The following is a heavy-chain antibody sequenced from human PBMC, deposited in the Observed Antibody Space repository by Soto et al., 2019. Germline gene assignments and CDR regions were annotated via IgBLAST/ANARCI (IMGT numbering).Heavy chain of an antibody. V-gene: IGHV1-18*04. CDR3: ARDVTTVCVGVCYPHGGYNWFAL. Sequence: ASVKVSCKASGYTFTSYGISWVRQAPGQGLEWMGWISAYNGNTNYAQKLQGRVTMTTDTSTSTAYMELGSLRSDDTAVYYCARDVTTVCVGVCYPHGGYNWFALWGKGTLVTVSA. J-gene: IGHJ5*02. CDR1: GYTFTSYG. CDR2: ISAYNGNT. D-gene: IGHD2-21*02.